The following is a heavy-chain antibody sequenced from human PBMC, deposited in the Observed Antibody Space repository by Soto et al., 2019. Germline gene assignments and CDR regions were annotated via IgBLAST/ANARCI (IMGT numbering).Heavy chain of an antibody. V-gene: IGHV3-23*01. CDR2: ISGSGGST. J-gene: IGHJ4*02. CDR1: GFPFTSYA. D-gene: IGHD1-1*01. CDR3: ASRLTTTQTDY. Sequence: EVQLLESGGGLVQPGGSLRRSCAASGFPFTSYAMSWVRQAPAKGLEWVSAISGSGGSTDYSDTVKDRFSISRDNPKNTLYLQMNDQRAEDTDVYYCASRLTTTQTDYWGQGTLVTVSS.